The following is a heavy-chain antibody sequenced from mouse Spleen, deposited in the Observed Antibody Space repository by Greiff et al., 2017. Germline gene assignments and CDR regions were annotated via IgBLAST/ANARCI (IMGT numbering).Heavy chain of an antibody. Sequence: EVRLVESGGGLVKPGGSLKLSCAASGFTFSSYAMSWVRQTPEKRLEWVATISSGGSYTYYPDSVKGRFTISRDNAKNTLYLQMSSLRSEDTAMYYCARQNYGNPAWFAYWGQGTLVTVSA. J-gene: IGHJ3*01. D-gene: IGHD2-1*01. CDR3: ARQNYGNPAWFAY. V-gene: IGHV5-9-1*01. CDR1: GFTFSSYA. CDR2: ISSGGSYT.